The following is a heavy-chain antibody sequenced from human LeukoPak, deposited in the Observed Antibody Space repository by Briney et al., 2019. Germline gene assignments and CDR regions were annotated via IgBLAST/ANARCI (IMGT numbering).Heavy chain of an antibody. CDR2: INPSGGST. CDR3: ARDKKNPLKRITETTFAYNWFDP. J-gene: IGHJ5*02. D-gene: IGHD1-20*01. CDR1: GYTFTSYY. V-gene: IGHV1-46*01. Sequence: ASVKVSCKASGYTFTSYYMHWVRQAPGQGLEWMGIINPSGGSTSYAQKFQGRVTMTRDTSTSTVYMELSSLRSEDTAVYYCARDKKNPLKRITETTFAYNWFDPWGQGTLVTVSS.